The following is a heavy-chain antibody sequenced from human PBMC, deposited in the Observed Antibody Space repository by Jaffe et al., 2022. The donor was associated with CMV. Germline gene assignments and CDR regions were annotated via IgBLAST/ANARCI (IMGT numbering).Heavy chain of an antibody. D-gene: IGHD5-12*01. CDR3: ARGWMATIMGFDY. V-gene: IGHV4-59*01. CDR1: GGSISSYY. CDR2: IYYSGST. Sequence: QVQLQESGPGLVKPSETLSLTCTVSGGSISSYYWSWIRQPPGKGLEWIGYIYYSGSTNYNPSLKSRVTISVDTSKNQFSLKLSSVTAADTAVYYCARGWMATIMGFDYWGQGTLVTVSS. J-gene: IGHJ4*02.